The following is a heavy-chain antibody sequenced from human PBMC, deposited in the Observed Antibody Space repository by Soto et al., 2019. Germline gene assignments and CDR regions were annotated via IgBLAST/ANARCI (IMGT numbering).Heavy chain of an antibody. CDR1: GFTFSSYA. D-gene: IGHD5-12*01. CDR2: ISGSGGST. CDR3: AKALSRGYDYADY. J-gene: IGHJ4*02. V-gene: IGHV3-23*01. Sequence: EVQLLESGGGLVQPGGSLRLSCAASGFTFSSYAMSWVRQAPGKGLEWVSAISGSGGSTYYADSVTGRFTISRDDSKNTLYLQMNSLRAEDTAVYYCAKALSRGYDYADYWGQGTLVAVSS.